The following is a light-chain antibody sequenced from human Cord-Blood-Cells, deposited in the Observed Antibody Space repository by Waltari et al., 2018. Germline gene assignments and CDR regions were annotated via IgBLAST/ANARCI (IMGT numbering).Light chain of an antibody. V-gene: IGKV1-27*01. CDR3: QKYNSAPIT. Sequence: DIQMTQSPSSLSASVGDRVTITCRASQGISNYLAWYQQKPGKVPKLLFYAASTLQSGVPSRFSGSGSGTDFTLTISSLQPEDVATYYGQKYNSAPITFGQGTRLEIK. CDR1: QGISNY. J-gene: IGKJ5*01. CDR2: AAS.